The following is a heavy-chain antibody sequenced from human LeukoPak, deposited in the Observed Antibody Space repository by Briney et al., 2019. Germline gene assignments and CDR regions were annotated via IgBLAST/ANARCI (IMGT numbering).Heavy chain of an antibody. CDR3: ARGSPTSDY. CDR2: INHSGST. J-gene: IGHJ4*02. V-gene: IGHV4-34*01. D-gene: IGHD3-16*01. CDR1: GGSFSGYY. Sequence: SETLSLTCAVYGGSFSGYYWSWIRQPPGKGLEWIGEINHSGSTNYNPSLKSRVTISVDTSKNQFSLRLSSVTAADTAVYYCARGSPTSDYWGQGTLVTVSS.